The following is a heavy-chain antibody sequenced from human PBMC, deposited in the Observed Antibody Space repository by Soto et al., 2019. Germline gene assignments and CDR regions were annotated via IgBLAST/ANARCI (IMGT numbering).Heavy chain of an antibody. V-gene: IGHV4-4*02. Sequence: PSETLSLTCAFSCGSISSSNWWSWVRQTPGKGLEWIGEIYHSGSTNYNPSLKSRVTISVDKSKNQFSLKLSSVTAADTAVYYCARAIPTYYYDSSGYVFDYWGQGTLVTVSS. D-gene: IGHD3-22*01. CDR3: ARAIPTYYYDSSGYVFDY. J-gene: IGHJ4*02. CDR1: CGSISSSNW. CDR2: IYHSGST.